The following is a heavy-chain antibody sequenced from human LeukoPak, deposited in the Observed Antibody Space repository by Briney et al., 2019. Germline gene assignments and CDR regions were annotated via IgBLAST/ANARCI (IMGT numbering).Heavy chain of an antibody. CDR1: GYTFTSYY. Sequence: ASVKVSCKASGYTFTSYYMHWVRQAPGQGLEWMGIINPSGGSTSYAQKFQGRVTMTRDTSTSTVYMELSSLRSEDTAVYYCVRDTIFGVVMTYYFDYWGRGTLVTVSS. CDR2: INPSGGST. CDR3: VRDTIFGVVMTYYFDY. V-gene: IGHV1-46*01. J-gene: IGHJ4*02. D-gene: IGHD3-3*01.